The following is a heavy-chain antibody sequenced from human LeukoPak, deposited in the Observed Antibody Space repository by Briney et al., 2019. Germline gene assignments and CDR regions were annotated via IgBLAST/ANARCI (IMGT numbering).Heavy chain of an antibody. CDR2: IRYDGSNK. Sequence: GGSLRLSCAASGFTFSSYGMHWVRQAPGKGLEWVAFIRYDGSNKYYADSVKGRFTISRDNSKNTLYLQMNSLGAEDTAVYYCARSSRVLFHDDAFDIWGQGTMVTVSS. CDR1: GFTFSSYG. J-gene: IGHJ3*02. CDR3: ARSSRVLFHDDAFDI. V-gene: IGHV3-30*02. D-gene: IGHD6-13*01.